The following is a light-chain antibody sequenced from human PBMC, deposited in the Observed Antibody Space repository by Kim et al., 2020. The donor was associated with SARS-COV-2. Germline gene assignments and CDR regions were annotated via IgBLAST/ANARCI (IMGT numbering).Light chain of an antibody. V-gene: IGLV10-54*01. CDR2: RNN. J-gene: IGLJ3*02. CDR1: SNKAGNQG. CDR3: SAWDTSLTAWV. Sequence: QTAPRTGTGTSNKAGNQGAAWLQQHQGHPPKLLSNRNNNRPSGISQRLSASRSGNTASLTITGLPPEDEADYYCSAWDTSLTAWVFGGGTQLTVL.